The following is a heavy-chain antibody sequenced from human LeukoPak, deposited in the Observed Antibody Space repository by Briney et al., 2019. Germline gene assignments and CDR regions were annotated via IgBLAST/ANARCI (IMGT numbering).Heavy chain of an antibody. J-gene: IGHJ4*02. D-gene: IGHD3-9*01. CDR1: GGSINSVSHC. Sequence: SETLSLTCTVSGGSINSVSHCLAWIRQPPGKGLEVIGTIYETGDSYYKPSLNSRVTISVDTSKKNFSLKLRSVTAADTAVYYCASSLIRYKYYFDYWGQGTLVTVSS. CDR3: ASSLIRYKYYFDY. CDR2: IYETGDS. V-gene: IGHV4-39*02.